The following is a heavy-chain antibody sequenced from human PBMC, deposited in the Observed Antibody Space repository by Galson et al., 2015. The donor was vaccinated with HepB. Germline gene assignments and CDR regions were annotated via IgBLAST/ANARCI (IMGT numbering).Heavy chain of an antibody. Sequence: SVKVSCKASGYTFTDQPLHWVRQAHGHGLEWLGWLNPNSGGTNYGQKFRGRVTMTRDTSTGTVYMELSGRKSDDTAPYYCASEGEARYCTRTRCHPDAFDVWGQGTVVIVSS. V-gene: IGHV1-2*02. CDR1: GYTFTDQP. D-gene: IGHD2-2*01. J-gene: IGHJ3*01. CDR2: LNPNSGGT. CDR3: ASEGEARYCTRTRCHPDAFDV.